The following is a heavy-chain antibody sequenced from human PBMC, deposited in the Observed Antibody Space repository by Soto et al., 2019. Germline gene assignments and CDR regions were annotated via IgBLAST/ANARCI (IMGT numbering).Heavy chain of an antibody. Sequence: GGSLRLSCAASGFTFSSYGMHWVRQAPGKGLEWVAVIWYDGSNKYYADSVKGRFTISRDNSKNTLYLQMNSLRAEDTAVYYSARSLVVPAAMDIDYWGQGTLVTVSS. V-gene: IGHV3-33*01. J-gene: IGHJ4*02. CDR3: ARSLVVPAAMDIDY. CDR2: IWYDGSNK. D-gene: IGHD2-2*01. CDR1: GFTFSSYG.